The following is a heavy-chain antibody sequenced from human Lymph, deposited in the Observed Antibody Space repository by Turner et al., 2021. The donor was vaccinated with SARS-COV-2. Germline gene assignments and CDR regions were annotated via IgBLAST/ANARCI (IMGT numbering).Heavy chain of an antibody. CDR2: IYSGGTT. CDR1: GIIVSRNY. V-gene: IGHV3-53*02. J-gene: IGHJ6*02. D-gene: IGHD6-13*01. Sequence: EVQLVETGGGLIQPGGSLSLSCAASGIIVSRNYMNWVRQAPGKWLEWVSVIYSGGTTYYADSVKGRFTISRDNSKNTLYLQMNSLRVEDTAVYYCARDLGTYGMDVWGQGTTVTVSS. CDR3: ARDLGTYGMDV.